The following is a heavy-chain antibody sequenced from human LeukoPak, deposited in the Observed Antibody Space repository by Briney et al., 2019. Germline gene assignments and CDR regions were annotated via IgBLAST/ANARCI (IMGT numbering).Heavy chain of an antibody. CDR2: INHSGST. J-gene: IGHJ4*02. CDR1: GGSFSGYY. CDR3: ARAMGIAAAGLPNFDY. Sequence: PSETLSLTCAVYGGSFSGYYWSWIRQTPGKGLEWIGEINHSGSTNYNPSLKSRVTISVDTSKNQFSLKLSSVTAADTAVYYCARAMGIAAAGLPNFDYWGQGTLVTVSS. D-gene: IGHD6-13*01. V-gene: IGHV4-34*01.